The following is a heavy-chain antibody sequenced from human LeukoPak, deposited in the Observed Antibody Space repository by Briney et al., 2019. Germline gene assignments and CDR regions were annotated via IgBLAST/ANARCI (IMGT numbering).Heavy chain of an antibody. CDR2: IYYLGTT. CDR3: ARVGAEGSGFLFVF. D-gene: IGHD2/OR15-2a*01. CDR1: GVSISSYN. J-gene: IGHJ4*02. V-gene: IGHV4-59*12. Sequence: SETLSLTCTVSGVSISSYNWSWIRQPPGKGLEWIGYIYYLGTTNDNPPHKSRVTISVDTSKYQFSLKRSPVSVSVTAGYYCARVGAEGSGFLFVFWGEKTLVTVSS.